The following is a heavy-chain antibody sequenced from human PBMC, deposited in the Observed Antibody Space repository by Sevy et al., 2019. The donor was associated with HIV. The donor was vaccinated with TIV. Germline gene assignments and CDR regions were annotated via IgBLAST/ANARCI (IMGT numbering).Heavy chain of an antibody. D-gene: IGHD3-9*01. CDR1: GFTFSSYS. Sequence: GGALRLSCAASGFTFSSYSMNWVRQAPGKGLEWVSYISSSSSTIYYADSVKGRFTISRDNAKNSLYLQMNSLRDEDTAVYYCARDSSDILTGYRDAFDIWGQGTMVTVSS. V-gene: IGHV3-48*02. J-gene: IGHJ3*02. CDR3: ARDSSDILTGYRDAFDI. CDR2: ISSSSSTI.